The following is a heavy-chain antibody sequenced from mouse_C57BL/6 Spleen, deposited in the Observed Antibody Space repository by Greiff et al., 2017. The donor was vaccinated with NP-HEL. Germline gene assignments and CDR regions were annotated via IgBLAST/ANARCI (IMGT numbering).Heavy chain of an antibody. J-gene: IGHJ4*01. CDR2: INPNNGGT. D-gene: IGHD1-1*01. CDR1: GYTFTDYN. V-gene: IGHV1-22*01. CDR3: ASSYYGSSYDAMDY. Sequence: EVQLQQSGPELVKPGASVKMSCKASGYTFTDYNMHWVKQSHGKSLEWIGYINPNNGGTSYNQKFKGKATLTVNKSSSTAYMELRSLTSEDSAVYYCASSYYGSSYDAMDYWGQGTSVTVSS.